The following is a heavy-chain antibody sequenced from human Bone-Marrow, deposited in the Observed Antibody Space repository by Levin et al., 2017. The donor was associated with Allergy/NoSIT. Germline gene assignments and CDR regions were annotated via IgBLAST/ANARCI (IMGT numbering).Heavy chain of an antibody. CDR2: IYHRDIV. Sequence: SETLSLTCSVSGYSINSGYNWAWIRQSPGRGLEWIGSIYHRDIVYYNPSFEGRVHISVDASKNQFSLTLNSVTVADTAMYYCARDRRSAWGNFDFWGQGGLVSVSS. V-gene: IGHV4-38-2*02. CDR3: ARDRRSAWGNFDF. J-gene: IGHJ4*02. D-gene: IGHD7-27*01. CDR1: GYSINSGYN.